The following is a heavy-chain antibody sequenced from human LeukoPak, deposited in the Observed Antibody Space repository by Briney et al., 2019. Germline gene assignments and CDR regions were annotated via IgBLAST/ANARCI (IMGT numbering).Heavy chain of an antibody. Sequence: GASVKVSCKASGYTFTGYYMHWVRQAPGQGLEWMGWINPNSGGTNYAQKFQGRVTMTRDTSIITAYMELSRLRSDDTAVYYCARETLRASRGFDYWGQGTLVTVFS. D-gene: IGHD3-10*01. J-gene: IGHJ4*02. CDR2: INPNSGGT. CDR1: GYTFTGYY. V-gene: IGHV1-2*02. CDR3: ARETLRASRGFDY.